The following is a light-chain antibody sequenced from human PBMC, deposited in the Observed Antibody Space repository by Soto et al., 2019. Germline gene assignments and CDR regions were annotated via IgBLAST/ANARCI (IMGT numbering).Light chain of an antibody. CDR3: HQLVMYPNT. Sequence: ITNQASQSISSWLAWYQQKPGKAPKLLIYAASTLQSGVPSRFSGSGSGEDVLLSISSWQPEVSVTDYNHQLVMYPNTCGRGTKVDIK. J-gene: IGKJ4*01. CDR1: QSISSW. V-gene: IGKV1-5*01. CDR2: AAS.